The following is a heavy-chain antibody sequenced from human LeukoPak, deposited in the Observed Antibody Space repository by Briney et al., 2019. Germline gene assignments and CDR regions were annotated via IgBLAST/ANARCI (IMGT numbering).Heavy chain of an antibody. D-gene: IGHD3-10*01. J-gene: IGHJ5*02. Sequence: ASVKVSCKASGYTFTSYGTSWVRQAPGQGLEWMGWISAYNGNTNYAQKLQGRVTMTTDTSTSTAYMELRSLRSDDTVVYYCARDILWFGEFSPNNWFDPWGQGTLVTVSS. CDR1: GYTFTSYG. CDR3: ARDILWFGEFSPNNWFDP. CDR2: ISAYNGNT. V-gene: IGHV1-18*01.